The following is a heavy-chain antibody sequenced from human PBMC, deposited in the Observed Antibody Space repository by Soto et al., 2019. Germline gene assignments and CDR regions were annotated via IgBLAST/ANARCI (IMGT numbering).Heavy chain of an antibody. D-gene: IGHD3-10*01. CDR1: VFTLLSYL. Sequence: VVSLILSCSSSVFTLLSYLISWFLQAPVNCLEWLSTIKTYAIEKKYVDSLKGLFTVSRYNAKNSLYLQMDSLRAEDTAVYYCARDSGYGSGSSVNHYLDCWGRGTLVTVSS. CDR2: IKTYAIEK. J-gene: IGHJ4*01. CDR3: ARDSGYGSGSSVNHYLDC. V-gene: IGHV3-7*01.